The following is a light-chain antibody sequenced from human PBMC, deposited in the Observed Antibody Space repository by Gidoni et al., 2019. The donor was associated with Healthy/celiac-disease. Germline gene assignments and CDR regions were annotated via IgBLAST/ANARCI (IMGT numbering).Light chain of an antibody. J-gene: IGKJ2*01. V-gene: IGKV3-11*01. Sequence: EIVLTQSPATLSLSPGETATPSCRASQSVSSYLAWYQQKPGQAPRLLIYDASNRATGIPARFSGSGSGTDFTLTISSLEPEDFAVYYCQQRSNWPRMYTFGQGTKLEIK. CDR1: QSVSSY. CDR2: DAS. CDR3: QQRSNWPRMYT.